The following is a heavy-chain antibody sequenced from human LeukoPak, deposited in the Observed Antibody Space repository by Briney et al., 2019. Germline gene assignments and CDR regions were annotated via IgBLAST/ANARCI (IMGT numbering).Heavy chain of an antibody. D-gene: IGHD6-19*01. Sequence: KTSETLSLTCTVSGGSVSSYNYYWSWIRQPPGKGLEWIGYIYYSGATNYNPSLKSRLTISLDTSKSQFSLRLSSVTAADTAVYYCASDGPGKWLANWGQGTLVTVSS. CDR3: ASDGPGKWLAN. CDR1: GGSVSSYNYY. CDR2: IYYSGAT. V-gene: IGHV4-61*01. J-gene: IGHJ4*02.